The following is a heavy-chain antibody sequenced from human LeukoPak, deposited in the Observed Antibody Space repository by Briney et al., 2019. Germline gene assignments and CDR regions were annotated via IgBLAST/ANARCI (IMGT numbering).Heavy chain of an antibody. CDR3: ATDVPAVTIFGY. Sequence: PGGSLRLSCAASGFTFSSYSMNWVRQAPGKELEWVSYIRSSSTTIYYADSVKGRFTISRDNAKNTLYLQMNSLRAEDTAVYYCATDVPAVTIFGYWGQGTLVTVSS. J-gene: IGHJ4*02. D-gene: IGHD2-2*01. V-gene: IGHV3-48*04. CDR2: IRSSSTTI. CDR1: GFTFSSYS.